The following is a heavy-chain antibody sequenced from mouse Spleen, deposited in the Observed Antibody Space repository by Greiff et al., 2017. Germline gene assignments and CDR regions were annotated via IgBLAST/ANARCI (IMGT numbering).Heavy chain of an antibody. D-gene: IGHD2-2*01. CDR3: ARGGYGAWFAY. CDR1: GYAFSSYW. V-gene: IGHV1-80*01. Sequence: VQLVESGAELVKPGASVKISCKASGYAFSSYWMNWVKQRPGKGLEWIGQIYPGDGDTNYNGKFKGKATLTADKSSSTAYMQLSSLTSEDSAVYFCARGGYGAWFAYWGQGTLVTVSA. J-gene: IGHJ3*01. CDR2: IYPGDGDT.